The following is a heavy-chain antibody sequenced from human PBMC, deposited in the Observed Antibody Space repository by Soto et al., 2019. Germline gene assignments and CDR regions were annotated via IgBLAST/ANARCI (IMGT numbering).Heavy chain of an antibody. CDR3: ARAPPANYCDSNNWFDP. Sequence: QVQLVQSGAEVKKPGSSVKVSCKASGGTFSSYAISWVRQAPGQGLEWMGGIIPIFGTANYAQKFQGRVTITADESTSTAYMKLTSLRSEDTAVYYCARAPPANYCDSNNWFDPWGQGTLVTVSS. V-gene: IGHV1-69*12. CDR1: GGTFSSYA. CDR2: IIPIFGTA. D-gene: IGHD4-17*01. J-gene: IGHJ5*02.